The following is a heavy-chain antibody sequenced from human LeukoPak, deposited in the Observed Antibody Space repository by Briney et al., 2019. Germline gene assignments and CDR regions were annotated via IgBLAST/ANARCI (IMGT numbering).Heavy chain of an antibody. V-gene: IGHV1-3*01. CDR2: INAGNGNT. D-gene: IGHD3-22*01. J-gene: IGHJ4*02. CDR3: ARIMYPYYDSSGFDY. CDR1: GYTFTSYA. Sequence: ASVKVSCKASGYTFTSYAMHWVRQAPGQRLEWMGWINAGNGNTKYSQKFQGRVTITRDTSASTAYMELSSLRSEDTAVYYCARIMYPYYDSSGFDYWGQGTLDTVSS.